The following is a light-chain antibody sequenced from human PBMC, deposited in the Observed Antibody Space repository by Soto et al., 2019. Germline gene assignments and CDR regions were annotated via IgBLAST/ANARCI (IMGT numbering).Light chain of an antibody. J-gene: IGKJ5*01. V-gene: IGKV3-11*01. CDR3: QHPPMLLIP. CDR2: DAS. Sequence: IGLKMTPAALSLSPEERATLSCRASQSVGSYLAWYQQKPGQAPRLLIYDASNRATGIPARFSGSGSGTDFTLTISILEPEDSAVYYSQHPPMLLIPVAQGTRLAVK. CDR1: QSVGSY.